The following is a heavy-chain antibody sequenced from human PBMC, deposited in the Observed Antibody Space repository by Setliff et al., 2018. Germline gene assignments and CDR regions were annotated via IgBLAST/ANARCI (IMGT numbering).Heavy chain of an antibody. Sequence: GGSLRLSCAASGFTFSSYAMHWVRQAPGKGLEWVANMNQDGSERYYVDSVKGRFTISRDNPKNSLYLQMNSLRAEDTAVYYCAGGRGWRFDDWGQGTLVTVSS. J-gene: IGHJ4*02. CDR2: MNQDGSER. V-gene: IGHV3-7*03. CDR1: GFTFSSYA. CDR3: AGGRGWRFDD. D-gene: IGHD6-19*01.